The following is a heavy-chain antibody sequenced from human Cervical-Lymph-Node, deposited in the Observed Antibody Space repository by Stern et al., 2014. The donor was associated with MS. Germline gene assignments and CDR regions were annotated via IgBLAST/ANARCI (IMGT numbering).Heavy chain of an antibody. Sequence: VQLVQSGAEVKKPGSSVKVSCKASGGTFSSYAISWVRQAPGQGLEWMGGIIPIFGTANYAQMFQGRVTITADESTSTAYMERSSLGSGDTAVYYCARVVGGGSGSSFLYYFYGMDVWGQGTTVTVSS. CDR3: ARVVGGGSGSSFLYYFYGMDV. J-gene: IGHJ6*02. CDR2: IIPIFGTA. V-gene: IGHV1-69*01. D-gene: IGHD3-10*01. CDR1: GGTFSSYA.